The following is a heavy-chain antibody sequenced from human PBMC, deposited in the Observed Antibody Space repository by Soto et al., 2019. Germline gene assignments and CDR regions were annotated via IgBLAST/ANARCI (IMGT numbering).Heavy chain of an antibody. CDR3: ARAPPVYSSSWFWCY. J-gene: IGHJ4*02. Sequence: GGSLRLSCAASGFSFNNYGMHWVRQAPGKGLEWVAVIWYDGSDKYYADSVKGRFTISRDNSKNTLYLQMNSLRAEDTAVYYCARAPPVYSSSWFWCYWGQGTLVTVSS. V-gene: IGHV3-33*01. D-gene: IGHD6-13*01. CDR2: IWYDGSDK. CDR1: GFSFNNYG.